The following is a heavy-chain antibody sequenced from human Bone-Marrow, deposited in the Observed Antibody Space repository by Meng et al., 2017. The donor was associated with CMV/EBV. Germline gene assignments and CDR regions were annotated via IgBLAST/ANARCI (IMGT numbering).Heavy chain of an antibody. CDR2: VYHIGHP. CDR3: ARATGSFGDYAY. J-gene: IGHJ4*02. Sequence: SETLSLTCNVSGVSISGNNYHWAWIRQPPGKGLEWIGSVYHIGHPYYHPSFKSRVTISADTSKNQFLLKVSSVTAADTAIYYCARATGSFGDYAYWGQGILVTVSS. V-gene: IGHV4-39*06. CDR1: GVSISGNNYH. D-gene: IGHD4-17*01.